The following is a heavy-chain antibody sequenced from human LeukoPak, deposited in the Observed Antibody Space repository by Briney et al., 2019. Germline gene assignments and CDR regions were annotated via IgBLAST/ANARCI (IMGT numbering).Heavy chain of an antibody. CDR1: GGTFSSYA. CDR2: IIPIFGTA. CDR3: ARDGIRATVTTVPYWYFDL. D-gene: IGHD4-17*01. J-gene: IGHJ2*01. Sequence: VKVSCKASGGTFSSYAISWVRQAPGQGLEWMGGIIPIFGTANYAQKFQGRVTITTDESTSTAYMELSSLRSEDTAVYYCARDGIRATVTTVPYWYFDLWGRGTLVAVSS. V-gene: IGHV1-69*13.